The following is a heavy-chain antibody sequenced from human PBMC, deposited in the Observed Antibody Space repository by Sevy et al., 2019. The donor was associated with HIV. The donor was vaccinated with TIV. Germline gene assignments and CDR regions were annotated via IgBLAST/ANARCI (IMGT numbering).Heavy chain of an antibody. Sequence: ASVKVSCKASGYSFTNHAIQWVRQAPGQGLEWMGWIKADNGNIKYSQKFQDRLPITRDTSATTAYMELRSLRPEDTALYFCAREKGGIFGVVAGQFDSWGQGTLVTVSS. J-gene: IGHJ4*02. V-gene: IGHV1-3*01. D-gene: IGHD3-3*01. CDR1: GYSFTNHA. CDR3: AREKGGIFGVVAGQFDS. CDR2: IKADNGNI.